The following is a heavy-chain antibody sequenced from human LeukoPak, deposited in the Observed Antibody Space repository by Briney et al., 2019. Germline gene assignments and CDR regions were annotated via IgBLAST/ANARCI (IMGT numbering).Heavy chain of an antibody. J-gene: IGHJ6*02. CDR2: INPNSGDT. Sequence: GASVKVSCKASGYTFTGYYMHWVRQAPGQGLEWMGWINPNSGDTNYAQKFQGRVTMTRDTSISTAYMELSRLRSDDTAVYYCARERFLEWLFGYGMDVWGQGTTVTVSS. CDR3: ARERFLEWLFGYGMDV. CDR1: GYTFTGYY. V-gene: IGHV1-2*02. D-gene: IGHD3-3*01.